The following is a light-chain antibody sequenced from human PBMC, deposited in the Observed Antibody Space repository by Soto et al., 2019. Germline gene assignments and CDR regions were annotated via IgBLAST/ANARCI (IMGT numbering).Light chain of an antibody. CDR1: QSIGRY. CDR2: AAS. J-gene: IGKJ4*01. V-gene: IGKV1-39*01. Sequence: DIQMTQSPSSLSASVGDGVTITCRASQSIGRYLNWYQQKPGKAPKLLIYAASSLESVVPSRVSGSGSVTDFTLTIRSLQHDDFATYYCLQRYSTPHSFGWGKTVEIK. CDR3: LQRYSTPHS.